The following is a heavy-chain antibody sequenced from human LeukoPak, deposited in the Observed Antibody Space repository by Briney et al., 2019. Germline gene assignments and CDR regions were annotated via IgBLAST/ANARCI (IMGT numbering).Heavy chain of an antibody. CDR3: AREGEYCSSTSCYIYFDY. Sequence: GGSMRLSCAASGFTFSSYSMNWVGQAPGKGLEWVLSISSSSSYIYYANSVKGRFTTSRDNAKTSLYLQMNSMRAEDTAVYYCAREGEYCSSTSCYIYFDYWGQGTLVTVSS. CDR1: GFTFSSYS. D-gene: IGHD2-2*02. J-gene: IGHJ4*02. CDR2: ISSSSSYI. V-gene: IGHV3-21*01.